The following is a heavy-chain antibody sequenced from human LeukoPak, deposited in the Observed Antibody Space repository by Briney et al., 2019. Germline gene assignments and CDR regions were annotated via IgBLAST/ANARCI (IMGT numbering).Heavy chain of an antibody. Sequence: SETLSLTCSVSGGSISGYYWTWVRQPPGKGLEWIGQIHYSGRADYNPSLKSRITMSVDTSRNQISLKLSSVTAADTAIYYCVRFGVNYDMDVWGQGTTVNVFS. J-gene: IGHJ6*02. D-gene: IGHD3-16*01. CDR2: IHYSGRA. CDR1: GGSISGYY. CDR3: VRFGVNYDMDV. V-gene: IGHV4-59*01.